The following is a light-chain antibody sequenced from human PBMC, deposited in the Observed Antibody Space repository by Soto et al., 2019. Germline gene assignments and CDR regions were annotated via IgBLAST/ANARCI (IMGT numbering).Light chain of an antibody. CDR2: DAS. CDR1: QSVSSY. J-gene: IGKJ3*01. CDR3: QQRSNWPPFT. Sequence: EIVLTQSPATLSLSPGERATLSCRASQSVSSYLAWYQQKPGQAPRLLIYDASNRATGIPAGFSGSGSGTDFTLTISSLEPEDFAVYYCQQRSNWPPFTFGPGT. V-gene: IGKV3-11*01.